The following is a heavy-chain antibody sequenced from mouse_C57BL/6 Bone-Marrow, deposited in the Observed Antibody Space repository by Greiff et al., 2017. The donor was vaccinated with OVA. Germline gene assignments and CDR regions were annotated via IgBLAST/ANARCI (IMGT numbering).Heavy chain of an antibody. V-gene: IGHV14-1*01. CDR2: IDPEDGDT. J-gene: IGHJ2*01. CDR3: TTDYYGSSPCDY. CDR1: GFTIKDYY. D-gene: IGHD1-1*01. Sequence: EVQLQQSGAELVRPGASVKLSCTASGFTIKDYYMHWVKQRPEQGLEWIGRIDPEDGDTKYAPKFQGKATMTADTSSNTAYLQLSSLTSEDTAVYYGTTDYYGSSPCDYWGQGTTLTVSA.